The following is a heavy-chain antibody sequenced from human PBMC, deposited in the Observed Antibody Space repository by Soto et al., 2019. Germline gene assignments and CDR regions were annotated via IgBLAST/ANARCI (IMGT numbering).Heavy chain of an antibody. Sequence: ASVKVSWEASGYTFTGYYMQWVLQAPGQGLEWMGWINPNSGGTNYAQKFQGWVTMTRDTSTSTAYMELRSLRSDDTAVYYCAYSTTQNWFDPWGQGTLVTVS. CDR3: AYSTTQNWFDP. CDR2: INPNSGGT. CDR1: GYTFTGYY. D-gene: IGHD4-17*01. V-gene: IGHV1-2*04. J-gene: IGHJ5*02.